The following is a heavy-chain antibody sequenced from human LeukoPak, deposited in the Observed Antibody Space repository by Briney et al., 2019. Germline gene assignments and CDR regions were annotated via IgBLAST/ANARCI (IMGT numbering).Heavy chain of an antibody. J-gene: IGHJ4*02. Sequence: SETLSLTCTVSGGSISISNYYWGWIRQPPGRELEWIGSISYSGTYYNPSLKSRLTISVDTSKNHFSLNLRSVTAADTAVYYCARRTSNPVGAIDYWGQGTLVTVSS. D-gene: IGHD1-26*01. CDR3: ARRTSNPVGAIDY. V-gene: IGHV4-39*01. CDR2: ISYSGT. CDR1: GGSISISNYY.